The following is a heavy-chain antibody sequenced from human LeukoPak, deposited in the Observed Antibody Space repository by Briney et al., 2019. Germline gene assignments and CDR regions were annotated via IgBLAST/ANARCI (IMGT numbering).Heavy chain of an antibody. D-gene: IGHD6-19*01. J-gene: IGHJ6*03. CDR1: GYTLTELS. CDR2: FDPEDGET. CDR3: ATVKECLRYSSGPYYMDV. Sequence: ASVKVSCKVSGYTLTELSMHWVRQAPGKGLEWMGGFDPEDGETIYAQKFQGRVTMTEDTSTDTAYMELSSLSSEDTAVYYCATVKECLRYSSGPYYMDVWGKGTTVTVSS. V-gene: IGHV1-24*01.